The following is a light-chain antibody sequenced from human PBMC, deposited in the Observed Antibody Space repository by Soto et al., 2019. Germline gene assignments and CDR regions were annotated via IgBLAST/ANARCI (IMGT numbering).Light chain of an antibody. V-gene: IGKV3-11*01. CDR3: QQHINWPLT. CDR2: EVS. J-gene: IGKJ4*01. Sequence: IVMTQSPATLSLYPGQRATLSCRASQTVSSSLAWYQQKPGQAPRLLIYEVSNRATGSPARFSGSGSGADFTLTISSLEPGDFALYYCQQHINWPLTFGGGTKVDIK. CDR1: QTVSSS.